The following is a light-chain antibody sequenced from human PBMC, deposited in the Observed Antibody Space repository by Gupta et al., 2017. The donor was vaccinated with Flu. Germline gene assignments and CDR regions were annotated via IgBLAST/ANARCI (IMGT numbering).Light chain of an antibody. J-gene: IGKJ3*01. CDR2: DAS. CDR3: QQYKQLPPLT. CDR1: QSIATN. Sequence: ETMMTQSPATLSVSPGQRATLSCRASQSIATNLAWYQQKPGQRPRLLIYDASRRASGVPVRFSGSGYEREFTLTISSRQSEDLAVYYCQQYKQLPPLTFDHGTKVDFK. V-gene: IGKV3-15*01.